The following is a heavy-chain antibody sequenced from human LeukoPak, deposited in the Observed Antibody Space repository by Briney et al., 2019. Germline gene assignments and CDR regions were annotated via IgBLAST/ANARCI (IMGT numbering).Heavy chain of an antibody. CDR3: ASQFYYGSGAAYFMDV. CDR1: GDSISSHY. CDR2: IFYGGST. D-gene: IGHD3-10*01. V-gene: IGHV4-59*11. J-gene: IGHJ6*03. Sequence: PSETLSLTCTVSGDSISSHYWTWIRQPPGKGLEWIGCIFYGGSTKYSPSLTGRVTISVDTSKNQFSLKLTSVTAADMAVYYCASQFYYGSGAAYFMDVWGKGTTVTVSS.